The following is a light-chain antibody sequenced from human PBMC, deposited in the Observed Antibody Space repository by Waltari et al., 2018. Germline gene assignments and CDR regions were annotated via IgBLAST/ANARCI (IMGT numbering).Light chain of an antibody. V-gene: IGKV3-11*01. J-gene: IGKJ3*01. CDR3: HQRSNWPLT. Sequence: EVVLTQSPATLSLSPGDRDTLSCLASPRVTTDLAWYQQRRGQAPRLLIYDASARATGIPSRFSGSGSGTDFTLTIIGLEPEDFAVYYCHQRSNWPLTFGPGTKVDFK. CDR2: DAS. CDR1: PRVTTD.